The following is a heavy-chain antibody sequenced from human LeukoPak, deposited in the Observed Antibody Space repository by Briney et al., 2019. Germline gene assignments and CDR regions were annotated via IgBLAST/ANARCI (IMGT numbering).Heavy chain of an antibody. CDR2: IYYSGST. Sequence: SETLSLTCTVSGGSISSYYWSWIRQPPGKGLEWIGYIYYSGSTNYNPSLKSRVTISVDKSKNQFSLKLSSVTAADTAVYYCARIIRAYCGGDCYGGYFDYWGQGTLVTVSS. D-gene: IGHD2-21*02. J-gene: IGHJ4*02. V-gene: IGHV4-59*12. CDR1: GGSISSYY. CDR3: ARIIRAYCGGDCYGGYFDY.